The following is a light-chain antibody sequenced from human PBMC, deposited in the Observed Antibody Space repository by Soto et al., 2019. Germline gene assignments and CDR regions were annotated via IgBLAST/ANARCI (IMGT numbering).Light chain of an antibody. CDR3: AAWDGSLNGVL. V-gene: IGLV1-44*01. Sequence: QSVLTQPPSASGAPGQRVTVSCSGSTSNIGGNTVNWYRQLPGTAPTLLIYTNNQRPSGVPDRFSGSKSGTSASLAISGLQSEDEADYYCAAWDGSLNGVLFGGGTKPTVL. CDR1: TSNIGGNT. J-gene: IGLJ2*01. CDR2: TNN.